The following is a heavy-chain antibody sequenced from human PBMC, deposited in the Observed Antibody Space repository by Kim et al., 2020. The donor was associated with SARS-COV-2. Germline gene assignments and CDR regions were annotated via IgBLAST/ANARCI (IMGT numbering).Heavy chain of an antibody. V-gene: IGHV3-23*01. CDR3: AKEANGGRQNNCFDP. D-gene: IGHD2-15*01. Sequence: GGSLRLSCVASRFTLSTYAMSWVRQAPGKGLEWVSAISGSGDTTYYADSVKGRFTISRDDSKNTVYLQMNSLRADDTAVYYCAKEANGGRQNNCFDPWGQGTLVAVSS. CDR2: ISGSGDTT. J-gene: IGHJ5*02. CDR1: RFTLSTYA.